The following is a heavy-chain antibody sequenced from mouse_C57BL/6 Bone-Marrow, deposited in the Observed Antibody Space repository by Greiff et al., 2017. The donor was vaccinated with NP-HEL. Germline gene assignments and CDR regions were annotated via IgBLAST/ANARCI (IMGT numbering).Heavy chain of an antibody. J-gene: IGHJ2*01. CDR2: IDPEDGDT. Sequence: LVESGAELVRPGASVKLSCTASGFNIKDYYMHWVKQRPEQGLEWIGRIDPEDGDTEYAPKFQGKATMTADTSSNTAYLQLSSLTSEDTAVYYCTIGYGSSFFYFDYWGQGTTLTVSS. CDR1: GFNIKDYY. V-gene: IGHV14-1*01. CDR3: TIGYGSSFFYFDY. D-gene: IGHD1-1*01.